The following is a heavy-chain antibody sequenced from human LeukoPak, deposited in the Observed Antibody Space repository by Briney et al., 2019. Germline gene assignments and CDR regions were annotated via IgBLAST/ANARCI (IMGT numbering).Heavy chain of an antibody. CDR3: AKDPKDIVVVVAATPFDYFDY. D-gene: IGHD2-15*01. Sequence: GGSLRLSCAASGFTFSSYGMHWVRQAPGKGLEWVAVISYDGSNKYYADSVKGRFTISRDNSKNTLYLQMNSLRAEDTAVYYCAKDPKDIVVVVAATPFDYFDYWGQGTLVTVSS. V-gene: IGHV3-30*18. CDR2: ISYDGSNK. J-gene: IGHJ4*02. CDR1: GFTFSSYG.